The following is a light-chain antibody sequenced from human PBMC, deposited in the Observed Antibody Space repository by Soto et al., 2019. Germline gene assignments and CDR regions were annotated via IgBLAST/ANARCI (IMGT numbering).Light chain of an antibody. CDR1: QSLSSSY. Sequence: DIVLTQVPGTLSLSPGERATLSCRASQSLSSSYLAWYQQKPGQAPRLLIYGASSRATGIPARFSGSGSGTDFTLTISRLEPEDFAVYYCQQYDRSPKTFGQGTKVDIK. CDR2: GAS. V-gene: IGKV3-20*01. CDR3: QQYDRSPKT. J-gene: IGKJ1*01.